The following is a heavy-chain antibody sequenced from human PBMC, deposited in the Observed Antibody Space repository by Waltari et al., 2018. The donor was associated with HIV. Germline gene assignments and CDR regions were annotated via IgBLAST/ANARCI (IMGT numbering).Heavy chain of an antibody. CDR2: VYYTGTT. J-gene: IGHJ6*02. CDR1: GDSISSYY. Sequence: QVQVQESGPGLVKPSETLSLTCTVSGDSISSYYWSWIRQTPGKGLEWVGYVYYTGTTHYNPALKRRVTISLDTSKKQFFLRLTSVTAADTAVYYCARVGAASRNYFYYGVDVWGQGSTVTVSS. CDR3: ARVGAASRNYFYYGVDV. V-gene: IGHV4-59*01. D-gene: IGHD3-16*01.